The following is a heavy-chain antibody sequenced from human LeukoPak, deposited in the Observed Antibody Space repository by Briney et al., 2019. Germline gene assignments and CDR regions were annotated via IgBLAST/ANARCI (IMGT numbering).Heavy chain of an antibody. CDR3: ANNYAAYCTGGSCYVY. D-gene: IGHD2-15*01. J-gene: IGHJ4*02. Sequence: ASVKVSCKASGYTFTGYYMHWVRQAPGQGLEWMGWINPNSGGTNYAQKFQGRVTMTRDTSINTAYMELSRLRSDDTAVYYCANNYAAYCTGGSCYVYWGQGTLVTVSS. CDR1: GYTFTGYY. V-gene: IGHV1-2*02. CDR2: INPNSGGT.